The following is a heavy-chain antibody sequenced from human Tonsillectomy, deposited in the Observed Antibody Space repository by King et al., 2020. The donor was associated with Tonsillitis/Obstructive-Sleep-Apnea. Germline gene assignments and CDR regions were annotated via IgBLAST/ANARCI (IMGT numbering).Heavy chain of an antibody. Sequence: VQLVQSGAEVKKPGASVRVFCKASGYTFSRYYIHWVRQAPGQGLEWVGIINPSTGVTTYAQKFQGRVTMTRDTSTSTIYMELSGLRSEDTAMYYYARDTPLDRVIDYWGQGTMVTVS. D-gene: IGHD3-10*01. J-gene: IGHJ4*02. V-gene: IGHV1-46*01. CDR3: ARDTPLDRVIDY. CDR2: INPSTGVT. CDR1: GYTFSRYY.